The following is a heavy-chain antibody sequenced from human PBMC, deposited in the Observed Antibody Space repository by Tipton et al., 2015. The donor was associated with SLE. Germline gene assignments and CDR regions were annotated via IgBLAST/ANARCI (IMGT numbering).Heavy chain of an antibody. CDR3: ATPNYGMDV. CDR1: GFTFRTYA. Sequence: SLRLSCAASGFTFRTYAMAWVRQSPGKGLEWVSLISGGGGSTHYADSVRGRFTISRDNSKNTLYLQMNSLRAEDTAVYYCATPNYGMDVWGQGTTVTVSS. V-gene: IGHV3-23*01. J-gene: IGHJ6*02. CDR2: ISGGGGST.